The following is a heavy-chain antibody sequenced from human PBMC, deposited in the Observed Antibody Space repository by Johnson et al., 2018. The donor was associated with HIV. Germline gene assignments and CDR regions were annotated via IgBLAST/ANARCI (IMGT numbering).Heavy chain of an antibody. CDR3: ARDPAAAALRAFDI. D-gene: IGHD6-13*01. Sequence: EVQLVESGGGLIQPGGSLRLSCAASGFTVSSNYMSWVRQAPGKGLEWVSVIYSGGSTYYADSVKGRFTISRDNAKNSLYLQMNSLRAEDTALYYCARDPAAAALRAFDIWGQGTMVTVSS. CDR2: IYSGGST. CDR1: GFTVSSNY. V-gene: IGHV3-53*01. J-gene: IGHJ3*02.